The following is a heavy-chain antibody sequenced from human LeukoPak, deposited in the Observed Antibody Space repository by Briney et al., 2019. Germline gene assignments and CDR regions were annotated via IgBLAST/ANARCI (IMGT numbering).Heavy chain of an antibody. J-gene: IGHJ4*02. V-gene: IGHV3-11*01. CDR2: ISNSGSTM. Sequence: GGSQRLSCAASGFTISDYYMFWIRQAPGKGLEWISYISNSGSTMYYADSVKGRFTISRDNAKNSLYLQMNSLRAEDTAVYYCARDALGSYDYWGQGTLVTVSS. CDR1: GFTISDYY. D-gene: IGHD3-10*01. CDR3: ARDALGSYDY.